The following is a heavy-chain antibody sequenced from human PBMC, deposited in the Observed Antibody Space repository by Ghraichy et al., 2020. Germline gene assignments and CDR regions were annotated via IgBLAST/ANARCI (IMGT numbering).Heavy chain of an antibody. CDR2: ITSSSRTI. Sequence: GGSLRLSCVGSGLTFDGFPMNWVRQSPGKGLEWVSYITSSSRTIFYADSVKGRFTISRDNAQKSLVRQMKSLRDEDTAVYYCARGSKVVRFYYYDGMDVWGQGTTVTVFS. CDR1: GLTFDGFP. D-gene: IGHD4-23*01. J-gene: IGHJ6*02. CDR3: ARGSKVVRFYYYDGMDV. V-gene: IGHV3-48*02.